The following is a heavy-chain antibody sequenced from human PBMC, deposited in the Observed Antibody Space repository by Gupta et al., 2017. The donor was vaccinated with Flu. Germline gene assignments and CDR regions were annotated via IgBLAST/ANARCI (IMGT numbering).Heavy chain of an antibody. Sequence: SDDYMSWMRQGQGMELEWVTYIGSSGGNINYADSVKGRFTISRDNAKNSLYLKINSLGAEDTAVYYCARTIYDRGNYFDSWGQGTLVTVSS. CDR1: SDDY. J-gene: IGHJ4*02. CDR2: IGSSGGNI. V-gene: IGHV3-11*01. D-gene: IGHD1-1*01. CDR3: ARTIYDRGNYFDS.